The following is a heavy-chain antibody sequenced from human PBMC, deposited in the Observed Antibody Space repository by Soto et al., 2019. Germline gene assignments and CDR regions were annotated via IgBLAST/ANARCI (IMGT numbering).Heavy chain of an antibody. Sequence: SVKVSFKASGGTFSSYAISWVRQAPGQGLEWMGGIIPIFGTANYAQKFQGRVTITADESASTAYMELSSLRSEDTAVYYCASGGGDPEYWFDPWGQGTLVTVSS. CDR2: IIPIFGTA. V-gene: IGHV1-69*01. J-gene: IGHJ5*02. CDR1: GGTFSSYA. D-gene: IGHD2-21*02. CDR3: ASGGGDPEYWFDP.